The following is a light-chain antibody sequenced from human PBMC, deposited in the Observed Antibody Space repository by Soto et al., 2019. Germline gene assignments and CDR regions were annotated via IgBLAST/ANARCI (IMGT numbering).Light chain of an antibody. Sequence: IQLTQSPSSLSASVGDRVTISCRASQDIGNYLAWYQQKPGEAPKLLIYDASTLQSGVPLRFGGSGSGTDFTLTISSLQPEDFTSYDCQQLNKYPVTFGQGKRLEIK. V-gene: IGKV1-9*01. J-gene: IGKJ5*01. CDR3: QQLNKYPVT. CDR2: DAS. CDR1: QDIGNY.